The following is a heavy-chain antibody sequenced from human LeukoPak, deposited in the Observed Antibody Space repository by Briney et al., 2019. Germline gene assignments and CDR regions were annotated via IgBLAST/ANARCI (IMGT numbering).Heavy chain of an antibody. J-gene: IGHJ6*02. Sequence: GGSLRLSCAASGFTFSSYSMNWVRQAPGKGLEWVSSISSSSSYIYYADSVKGRFTISRDNAKNSLYLQMNSLRAEDTAVYYCARWGRKWELPHQAGGYYYYGVDVWGQGTTVTVSS. CDR2: ISSSSSYI. D-gene: IGHD1-26*01. CDR1: GFTFSSYS. V-gene: IGHV3-21*01. CDR3: ARWGRKWELPHQAGGYYYYGVDV.